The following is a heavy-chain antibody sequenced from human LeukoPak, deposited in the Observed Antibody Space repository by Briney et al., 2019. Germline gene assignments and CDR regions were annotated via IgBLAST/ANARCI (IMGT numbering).Heavy chain of an antibody. CDR1: GFTFSSYA. D-gene: IGHD3-16*01. Sequence: PGGSLRLSCAASGFTFSSYAMSWVPQAPGKGLEWVSAISGSGGSTYYADSVKGRFTISRDNSKNTLYLQMNSLRAEDTAVYYRAKEYYDYVSGDYFDYWGQGTLVTVSS. J-gene: IGHJ4*02. V-gene: IGHV3-23*01. CDR2: ISGSGGST. CDR3: AKEYYDYVSGDYFDY.